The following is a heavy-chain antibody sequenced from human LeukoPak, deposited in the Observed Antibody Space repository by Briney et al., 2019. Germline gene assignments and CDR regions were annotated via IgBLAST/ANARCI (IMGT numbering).Heavy chain of an antibody. V-gene: IGHV4-30-4*08. CDR1: GGSISSGDYY. D-gene: IGHD3-22*01. Sequence: PSETLSLTCTVSGGSISSGDYYWSWIRQPPGKGLEWIGYIYYSGSTYYNPSLKSRVTISVDTSKNQFSLKLSSVTAADTAVYYCARGQVDSSGYYLDAFDIWGQGTTVTVSS. CDR3: ARGQVDSSGYYLDAFDI. J-gene: IGHJ3*02. CDR2: IYYSGST.